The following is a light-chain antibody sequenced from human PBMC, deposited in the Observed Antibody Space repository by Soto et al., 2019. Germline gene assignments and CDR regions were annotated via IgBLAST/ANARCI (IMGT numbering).Light chain of an antibody. V-gene: IGKV3-11*01. CDR2: DAS. Sequence: EIVLTQSPGTLSLSPGERAILSCRASQSVGSLLAWYQHNPGQSPRLLIFDASYRAAGIPARFRGSGSGTDFTLTIDSLEPEDSAVYYCQQTYTTPYTFGQGTKLEIK. CDR1: QSVGSL. J-gene: IGKJ2*01. CDR3: QQTYTTPYT.